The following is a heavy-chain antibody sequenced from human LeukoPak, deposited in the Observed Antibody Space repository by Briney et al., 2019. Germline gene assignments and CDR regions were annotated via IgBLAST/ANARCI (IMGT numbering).Heavy chain of an antibody. Sequence: PGRSLRLSCAASVFTLWSYGTHWVRQAPAKGMEWVAFISYDRIETYYADSVKGRYSISRDNSKNTVYVEMNSLRTEDRAVYYCAREGGYYFDRWGQGALVTVSS. D-gene: IGHD6-25*01. CDR1: VFTLWSYG. J-gene: IGHJ4*02. V-gene: IGHV3-30*03. CDR3: AREGGYYFDR. CDR2: ISYDRIET.